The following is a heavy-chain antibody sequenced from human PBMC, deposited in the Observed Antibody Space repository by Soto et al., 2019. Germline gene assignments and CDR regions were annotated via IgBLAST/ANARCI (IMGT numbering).Heavy chain of an antibody. D-gene: IGHD1-1*01. V-gene: IGHV4-31*03. J-gene: IGHJ4*02. Sequence: QVQLQQSGPGLVKPSQTLSLTCTVSGDSVNSGRYYWHWIRQLPGKGQEWIGYIFYSGTTYYNPSLMSRVTISLDTSKNDLSLKLTSVTVADTAVYFCARGWLRVTGTYDSWGQGTLVTVSS. CDR2: IFYSGTT. CDR3: ARGWLRVTGTYDS. CDR1: GDSVNSGRYY.